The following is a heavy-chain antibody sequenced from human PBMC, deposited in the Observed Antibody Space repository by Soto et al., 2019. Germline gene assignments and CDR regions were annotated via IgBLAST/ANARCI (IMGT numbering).Heavy chain of an antibody. CDR2: ISSDASYQ. V-gene: IGHV3-30*04. Sequence: QVRLVESGGAMVQPGGSLRLSCAASGFIFSSYAMHWVRQAPGKGLEWVAVISSDASYQYHADSVKGRFSITRAKSKHTRYPQINSVTADDTAIYYCARGQVQWLYGLDYGSQRTRVTVSS. CDR3: ARGQVQWLYGLDY. J-gene: IGHJ4*02. CDR1: GFIFSSYA. D-gene: IGHD6-19*01.